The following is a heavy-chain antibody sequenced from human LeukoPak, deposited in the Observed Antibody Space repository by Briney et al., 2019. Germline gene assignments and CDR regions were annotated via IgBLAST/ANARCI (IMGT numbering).Heavy chain of an antibody. CDR3: AREGIAAAGMTGFDP. D-gene: IGHD6-13*01. CDR2: IYYSGST. J-gene: IGHJ5*02. V-gene: IGHV4-59*01. Sequence: PSETLSLTCTVSGGSISSYYWSWIRQPPGKGLEWIGYIYYSGSTNYNPSLKSRVTISVDTSKNQFSLKLSSVTAADTAVYYCAREGIAAAGMTGFDPWGQGTLVTVSS. CDR1: GGSISSYY.